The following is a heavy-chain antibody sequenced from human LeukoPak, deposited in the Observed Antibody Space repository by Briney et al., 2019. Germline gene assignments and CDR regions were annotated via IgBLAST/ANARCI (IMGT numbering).Heavy chain of an antibody. CDR3: AKGKISGGSCYLDY. J-gene: IGHJ4*02. D-gene: IGHD2-15*01. V-gene: IGHV3-23*01. Sequence: GRSLRLSCAASGFTFSSYAMSWVRQAPGKGLEWVSAISGSGGSTYYADSVKGRFTISRDNSKNTLYLQMNSLRAEDTAVYYCAKGKISGGSCYLDYWGQGTLVTVSS. CDR2: ISGSGGST. CDR1: GFTFSSYA.